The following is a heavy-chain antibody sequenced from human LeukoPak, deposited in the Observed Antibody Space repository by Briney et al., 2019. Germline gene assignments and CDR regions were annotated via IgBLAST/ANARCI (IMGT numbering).Heavy chain of an antibody. CDR1: GGSISGYY. J-gene: IGHJ4*02. V-gene: IGHV4-59*01. CDR3: ARATAYYYDSSGYPPYYFDY. D-gene: IGHD3-22*01. Sequence: SETLSLTCTVSGGSISGYYWSWIRQPPGKGLEWIGYIYYSGSTNYNPSLKSRVTISVDTSKNQFSLKLSSVTAADTAVYYCARATAYYYDSSGYPPYYFDYWGQGTLVTVSS. CDR2: IYYSGST.